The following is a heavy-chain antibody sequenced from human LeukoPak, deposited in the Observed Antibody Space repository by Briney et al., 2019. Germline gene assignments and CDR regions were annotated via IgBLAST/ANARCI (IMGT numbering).Heavy chain of an antibody. V-gene: IGHV3-7*01. CDR2: IREDGTEK. D-gene: IGHD7-27*01. CDR1: GFTFSGAW. Sequence: GGSLRLSCTASGFTFSGAWMTWVRQAPGKGLEWVANIREDGTEKNYVDSVKGRFTISRDNAKNSLFLQMSNLRDDDTAIYYCARHVGISFWGQGTLVTVSS. J-gene: IGHJ4*02. CDR3: ARHVGISF.